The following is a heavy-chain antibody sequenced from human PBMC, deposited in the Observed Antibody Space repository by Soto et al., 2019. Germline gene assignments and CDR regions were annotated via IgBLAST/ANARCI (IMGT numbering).Heavy chain of an antibody. CDR3: ARDPGGRYFDY. D-gene: IGHD3-16*01. J-gene: IGHJ4*02. Sequence: GGSLRLSCAASGFTVSSNYMSWVRQAPGKGLEWVSVIYSGGSTYYADSVKGRFTISRDNSKNTLYLQMNSPRAEDTAVYYCARDPGGRYFDYWGQGTLVTVSS. CDR1: GFTVSSNY. CDR2: IYSGGST. V-gene: IGHV3-53*01.